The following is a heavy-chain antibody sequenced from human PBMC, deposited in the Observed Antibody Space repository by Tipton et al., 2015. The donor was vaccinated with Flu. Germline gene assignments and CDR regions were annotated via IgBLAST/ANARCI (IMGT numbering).Heavy chain of an antibody. V-gene: IGHV4-61*02. CDR3: ARGSDSGTFMIFDL. CDR1: GGFITSGSYY. Sequence: GLVKPSQTLSLTCTVSGGFITSGSYYWTWIRQSAGTGLEWIGRIYTTGSTNYNPSLRSRVTISGDTSKNHFSLQLSSVTAADTAVYYCARGSDSGTFMIFDLWGQGTLVTVSS. D-gene: IGHD3-10*01. J-gene: IGHJ4*02. CDR2: IYTTGST.